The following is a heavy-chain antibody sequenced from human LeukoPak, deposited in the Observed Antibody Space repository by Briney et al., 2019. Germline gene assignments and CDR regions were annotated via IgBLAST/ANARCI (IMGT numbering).Heavy chain of an antibody. V-gene: IGHV4-4*07. CDR1: GGSISGYY. CDR3: ARGGLRRFDY. D-gene: IGHD5-12*01. J-gene: IGHJ4*02. CDR2: IHTRGTT. Sequence: SETLSLTCTVSGGSISGYYWSWIRQPAGKGLEWIGRIHTRGTTNYNPSLKSRVTMSVDTSKNQFSLKLSSVTAADTAVYYCARGGLRRFDYWGQGTLVTVSS.